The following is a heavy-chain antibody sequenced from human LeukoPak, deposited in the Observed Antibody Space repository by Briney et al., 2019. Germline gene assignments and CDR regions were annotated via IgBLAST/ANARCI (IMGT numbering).Heavy chain of an antibody. D-gene: IGHD5-12*01. V-gene: IGHV5-51*01. J-gene: IGHJ4*02. CDR3: ARLDHSGYDGGPDY. Sequence: GESLKIFRKGSGYRFTSYWIGWVRQMPGKGLEWMGIIDPGDSDTRYSPSFQGQFTISADNSISTAYLQWSSLKASDTAMYYCARLDHSGYDGGPDYWGQGTLVTVSS. CDR2: IDPGDSDT. CDR1: GYRFTSYW.